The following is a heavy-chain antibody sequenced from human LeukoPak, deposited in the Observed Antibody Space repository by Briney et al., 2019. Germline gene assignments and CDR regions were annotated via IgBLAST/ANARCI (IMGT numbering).Heavy chain of an antibody. D-gene: IGHD3-3*01. CDR1: GGSFSGYY. J-gene: IGHJ4*02. CDR2: INHSGST. Sequence: SETLSLTCAVYGGSFSGYYWSWIRQPPGKGLEWIGEINHSGSTNYNPSLKSRVTISVDTSKNQFSLKLTSVTAADTAVYYCAKSGDYCLDYWGPGTLVTVSS. V-gene: IGHV4-34*01. CDR3: AKSGDYCLDY.